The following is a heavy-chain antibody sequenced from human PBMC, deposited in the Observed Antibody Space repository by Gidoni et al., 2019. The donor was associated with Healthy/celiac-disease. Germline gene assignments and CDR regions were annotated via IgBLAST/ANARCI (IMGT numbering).Heavy chain of an antibody. Sequence: QVQLQESGPGLVKPSETLSITCTASGGSISSYYWSWIRQPPGKGLEWIGYIYYSGGTNYNPSLKSRFTISVDTSKNQCSLKLSSLTAADTAVYYCARLDLVVVAVPNGEDWYFDLWGRGTLVTVSS. CDR1: GGSISSYY. CDR2: IYYSGGT. J-gene: IGHJ2*01. V-gene: IGHV4-59*01. D-gene: IGHD2-15*01. CDR3: ARLDLVVVAVPNGEDWYFDL.